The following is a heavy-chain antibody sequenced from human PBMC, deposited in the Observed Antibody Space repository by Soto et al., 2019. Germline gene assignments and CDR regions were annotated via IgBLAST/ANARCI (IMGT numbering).Heavy chain of an antibody. J-gene: IGHJ4*02. CDR2: IKSDGSWA. CDR1: GFTFSSYW. CDR3: VRGDGDYYDGNGYLGRH. V-gene: IGHV3-74*01. Sequence: EVQLVESGGGLVQPGGSLRLSCTASGFTFSSYWMHWVRQAPGKGLEWVSSIKSDGSWALYADSMEGRLTISRENAKTTRYLQINSMTAEDTAVYYCVRGDGDYYDGNGYLGRHWGQGTLVTVSS. D-gene: IGHD3-22*01.